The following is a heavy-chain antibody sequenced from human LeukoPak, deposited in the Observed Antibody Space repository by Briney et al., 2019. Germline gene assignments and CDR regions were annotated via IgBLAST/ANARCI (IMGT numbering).Heavy chain of an antibody. V-gene: IGHV2-5*02. CDR3: AHRKNYYDSSVFDN. CDR2: IYWDDDR. J-gene: IGHJ4*02. CDR1: GFSLNTRGVG. D-gene: IGHD3-22*01. Sequence: SGPTLVNPTQTLTLTCTFSGFSLNTRGVGVGWIRQPPGRALEWLALIYWDDDRRYSPSLKSRLTITKDTSKNQVVLTMANMDPVDTATYFCAHRKNYYDSSVFDNWGQGTLVTVSS.